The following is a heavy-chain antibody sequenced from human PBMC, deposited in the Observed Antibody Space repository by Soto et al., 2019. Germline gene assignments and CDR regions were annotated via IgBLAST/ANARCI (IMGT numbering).Heavy chain of an antibody. V-gene: IGHV4-39*01. CDR1: GDSISSSNYF. D-gene: IGHD6-19*01. CDR3: ARRYGWLYFDY. J-gene: IGHJ4*02. Sequence: QLQLQESGPGLVKPWETLSLTCTVSGDSISSSNYFWGWIRQPPGKGLEWIGTIFHPSLKSRVTISVETSKNQFSLKLNSVTAAETALYYCARRYGWLYFDYWGQGSLVTVSS.